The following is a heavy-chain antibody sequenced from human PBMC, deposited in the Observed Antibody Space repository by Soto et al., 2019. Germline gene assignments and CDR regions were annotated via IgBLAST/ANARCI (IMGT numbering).Heavy chain of an antibody. CDR3: ARHSSDSSTSGYFDL. CDR2: IYYSGST. D-gene: IGHD2-2*01. Sequence: QLQLQESGPGLVKPSETLSLTCTVSGGSISSSSYYWGWIRQPPGKGLEWIGSIYYSGSTYYNPSLKSRVTISVDTSKNQFSLQLSSVTAADTAVYYCARHSSDSSTSGYFDLWGRGTLVTVSS. J-gene: IGHJ2*01. V-gene: IGHV4-39*01. CDR1: GGSISSSSYY.